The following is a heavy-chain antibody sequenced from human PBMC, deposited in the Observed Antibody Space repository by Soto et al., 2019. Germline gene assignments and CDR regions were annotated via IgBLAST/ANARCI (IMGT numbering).Heavy chain of an antibody. J-gene: IGHJ3*02. Sequence: ASVKVSCKVSGYTLTELSMHWVRQAPGKGLEWMGGFDPEDGETIYAQKFQGRVTMTEDTSTDTACMELSSLRSEDTAVYYCATDRGPLLLSPDDAFDIWGQGTMVTVSS. CDR3: ATDRGPLLLSPDDAFDI. V-gene: IGHV1-24*01. CDR2: FDPEDGET. D-gene: IGHD3-10*01. CDR1: GYTLTELS.